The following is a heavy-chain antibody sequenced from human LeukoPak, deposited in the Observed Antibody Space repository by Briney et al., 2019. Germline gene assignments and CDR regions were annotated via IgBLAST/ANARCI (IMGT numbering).Heavy chain of an antibody. D-gene: IGHD3-3*01. CDR3: ATYYDFWSGYYPSDY. Sequence: GGSLRLSCAASGFTFSSYGMHWVRQAPGKGLEWVAVISYDGSNKYYADSVKGRFTISRDNSKNTLYLQMNSLRAEDTAVYYCATYYDFWSGYYPSDYWGQGTLVTVSS. CDR2: ISYDGSNK. V-gene: IGHV3-30*03. CDR1: GFTFSSYG. J-gene: IGHJ4*02.